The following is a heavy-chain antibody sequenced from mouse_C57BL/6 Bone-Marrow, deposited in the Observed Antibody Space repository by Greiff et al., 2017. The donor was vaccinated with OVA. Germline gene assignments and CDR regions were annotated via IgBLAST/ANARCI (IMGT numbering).Heavy chain of an antibody. V-gene: IGHV1-9*01. Sequence: QVQLQQSGAELLKPGASVKLSCKATGYTFTGYWIEWVKQRPGHGLEWIGEILPGSGSTNYNEKFKGKATLTADKSSSTAYMQLNSLTSEDSAVYFCARGNYYGTTYYFDYWGQGTTLTVSS. J-gene: IGHJ2*01. D-gene: IGHD1-1*01. CDR2: ILPGSGST. CDR1: GYTFTGYW. CDR3: ARGNYYGTTYYFDY.